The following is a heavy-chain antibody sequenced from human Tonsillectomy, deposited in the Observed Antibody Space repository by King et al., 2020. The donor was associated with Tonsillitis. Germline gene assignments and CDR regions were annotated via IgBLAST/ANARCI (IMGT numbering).Heavy chain of an antibody. CDR3: ARERESIAAADMDV. CDR1: GYTFTSNY. J-gene: IGHJ6*03. CDR2: INPSGGST. Sequence: VQLVQSGAEVKKPGASVKVSCKASGYTFTSNYMNWVRQAPGQGLEWMGIINPSGGSTSYAQKFQGRVTMTRDTSTSTVYMELSSLRSEDSAVYYCARERESIAAADMDVWGKGTTVTVSS. D-gene: IGHD6-13*01. V-gene: IGHV1-46*01.